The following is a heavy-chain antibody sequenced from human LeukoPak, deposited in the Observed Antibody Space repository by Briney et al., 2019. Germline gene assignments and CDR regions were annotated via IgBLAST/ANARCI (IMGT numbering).Heavy chain of an antibody. J-gene: IGHJ6*04. CDR3: ARLLAGDHLDV. D-gene: IGHD4-17*01. CDR2: MFYRGSA. CDR1: GGSISNYY. V-gene: IGHV4-59*01. Sequence: SETLSLTCIVSGGSISNYYWSWIRQPPGKGLEWIGYMFYRGSANYNASLKSRVTMSIDTSKSQFSLKLTSVSAADTAVYYCARLLAGDHLDVWGKGTTVTISS.